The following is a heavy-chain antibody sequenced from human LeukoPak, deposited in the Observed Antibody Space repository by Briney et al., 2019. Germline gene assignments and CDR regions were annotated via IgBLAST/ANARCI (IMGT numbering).Heavy chain of an antibody. CDR1: GFTFGSYV. CDR2: IKPKTDGETT. Sequence: GGSLRLSCAASGFTFGSYVMSWVRQAPGKGLEWVGRIKPKTDGETTEYAAPVKGRFSISRDDSKNMLYLQMNSLKTEDTAVYYCITPLPYSAQGGQGTLVTVSS. V-gene: IGHV3-15*01. J-gene: IGHJ4*02. CDR3: ITPLPYSAQ. D-gene: IGHD2-21*01.